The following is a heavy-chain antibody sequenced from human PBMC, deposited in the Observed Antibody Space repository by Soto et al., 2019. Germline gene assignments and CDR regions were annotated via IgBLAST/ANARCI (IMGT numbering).Heavy chain of an antibody. CDR3: GGLYFCKGKDD. CDR1: GGSFCGYY. CDR2: INHSGST. Sequence: SETLSLTCAVYGGSFCGYYWSWIRQPPGKGLEWIGEINHSGSTNYNPSLKSRVTISVDTSKNQFSLKLSSVTAADTVLYYCGGLYFCKGKDDWGKESTV. V-gene: IGHV4-34*01. D-gene: IGHD1-26*01. J-gene: IGHJ6*01.